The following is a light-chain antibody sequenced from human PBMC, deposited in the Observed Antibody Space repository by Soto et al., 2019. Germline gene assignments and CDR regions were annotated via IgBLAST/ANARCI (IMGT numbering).Light chain of an antibody. J-gene: IGKJ4*01. Sequence: DIHLTQSPSFLSASVGDRVTITCRASQGISTYLAWYQQEPGKAPKLLIYAASTLQSGVPSRFSGSGSGTEFTLAISSLQPEDFATDYCQQGNSYPLSFGGGTKVEIK. V-gene: IGKV1-9*01. CDR2: AAS. CDR3: QQGNSYPLS. CDR1: QGISTY.